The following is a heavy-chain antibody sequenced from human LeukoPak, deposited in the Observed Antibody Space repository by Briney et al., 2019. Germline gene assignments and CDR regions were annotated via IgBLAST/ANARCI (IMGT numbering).Heavy chain of an antibody. Sequence: ASVKVSCKASGYTFSGNYMHWVRQAPGQGLEWMGWINPNSGGTNYAQKFQGRVTMTRDTSISTAYMELSSLRSEDTAVYYCARGLGDYYDTGDYYYAVPAHWGQGTLVTVSS. D-gene: IGHD3-22*01. CDR2: INPNSGGT. CDR3: ARGLGDYYDTGDYYYAVPAH. CDR1: GYTFSGNY. J-gene: IGHJ4*02. V-gene: IGHV1-2*02.